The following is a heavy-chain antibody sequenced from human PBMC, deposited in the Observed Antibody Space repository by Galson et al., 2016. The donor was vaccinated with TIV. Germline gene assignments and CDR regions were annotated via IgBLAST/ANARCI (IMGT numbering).Heavy chain of an antibody. CDR3: AKDRGSGWYENWFDP. V-gene: IGHV3-23*01. J-gene: IGHJ5*02. CDR1: GFTFSSFA. Sequence: SLRLSCAASGFTFSSFALTWVRQAPGMGLEWVSAISGGGGSTYYADFVKGRFTVSRDNSKNTLFLQMNSLRADDTAIYYCAKDRGSGWYENWFDPWGHGTTVTVSS. CDR2: ISGGGGST. D-gene: IGHD6-19*01.